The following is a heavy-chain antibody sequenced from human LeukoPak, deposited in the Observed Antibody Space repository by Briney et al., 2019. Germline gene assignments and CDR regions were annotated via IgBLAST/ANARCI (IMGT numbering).Heavy chain of an antibody. CDR3: ARDQDWDLQSLRYFEY. V-gene: IGHV4-59*01. CDR1: GGSISSYY. D-gene: IGHD1-26*01. J-gene: IGHJ4*02. Sequence: PSETLSLTCTVSGGSISSYYWSWIRQPPVKGLVWIGYIYFSGSTNYNPSLESRVTISIDTSKNQFSLNLSSVTAADTSVYYCARDQDWDLQSLRYFEYWGQGTLVTVSS. CDR2: IYFSGST.